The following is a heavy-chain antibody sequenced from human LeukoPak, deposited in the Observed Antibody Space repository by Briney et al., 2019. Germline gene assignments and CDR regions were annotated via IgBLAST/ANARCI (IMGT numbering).Heavy chain of an antibody. V-gene: IGHV1-69*05. Sequence: SVKVSCKASGGTFSSYVISWVRQAPGQGLEWMGGIIPIFGTANYAQKFQGRVTITTDESTSTAYMELSSLRSEDTAVYYCARGGGVQYYYDSSGYFDYWGQGTLVTVSS. CDR1: GGTFSSYV. D-gene: IGHD3-22*01. CDR3: ARGGGVQYYYDSSGYFDY. CDR2: IIPIFGTA. J-gene: IGHJ4*02.